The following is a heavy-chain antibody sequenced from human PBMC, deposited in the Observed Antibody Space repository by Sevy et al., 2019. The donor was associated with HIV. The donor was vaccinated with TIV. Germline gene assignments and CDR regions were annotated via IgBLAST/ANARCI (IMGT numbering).Heavy chain of an antibody. CDR1: GFTFSGYA. Sequence: GGSLRLSCAASGFTFSGYAMSWVRQAPRKGLEWVSVIGSDGENICYSDSVKGRFTISRDNSKNTVYLQMHSLRANDTAVYYCAPPWGVAALLDYWGQGTQVTVSS. J-gene: IGHJ4*02. CDR2: IGSDGENI. V-gene: IGHV3-23*01. D-gene: IGHD2-15*01. CDR3: APPWGVAALLDY.